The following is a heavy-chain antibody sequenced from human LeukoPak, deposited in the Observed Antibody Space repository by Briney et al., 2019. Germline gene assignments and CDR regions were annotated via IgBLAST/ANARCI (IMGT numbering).Heavy chain of an antibody. J-gene: IGHJ5*02. CDR3: ARDPRWRNITIFGDWFDP. D-gene: IGHD3-3*01. CDR1: GFTFSSYS. Sequence: GGSLRLSCAASGFTFSSYSMNWVRQAPGKRLEWVSSISSSSSYIYYADSVKGRFTISRDNAKNSLYLQMNSLRAEDTAVYYCARDPRWRNITIFGDWFDPWGQGTLVTVSS. V-gene: IGHV3-21*01. CDR2: ISSSSSYI.